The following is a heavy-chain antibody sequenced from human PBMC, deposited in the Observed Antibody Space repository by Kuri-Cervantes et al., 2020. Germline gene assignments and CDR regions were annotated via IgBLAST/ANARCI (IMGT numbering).Heavy chain of an antibody. CDR2: ITSTSRTI. J-gene: IGHJ3*02. CDR1: GSTFSSFS. Sequence: GGSLRLSCAASGSTFSSFSMNWVRQAPGKGLEWLSFITSTSRTIYYADSVKGRFTISRDNAKNSLYLQMNSLRAEDTAVYYCAREDGFEQLVRAFDIWGQGTMVTVSS. V-gene: IGHV3-48*04. D-gene: IGHD6-13*01. CDR3: AREDGFEQLVRAFDI.